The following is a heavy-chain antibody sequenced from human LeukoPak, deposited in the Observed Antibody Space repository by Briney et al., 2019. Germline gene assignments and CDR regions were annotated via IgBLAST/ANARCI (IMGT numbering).Heavy chain of an antibody. V-gene: IGHV3-48*03. CDR1: GFTFSSYE. CDR3: AREFYSSGWFDY. Sequence: GGSLRLSCAASGFTFSSYEMNWVRQAPGKGLEWVSYISSSGSTIYYADSVKGRFTISRDNAKNSLYLQMNSLIAEDTAVYYCAREFYSSGWFDYWGQGTLVTVSS. CDR2: ISSSGSTI. J-gene: IGHJ4*02. D-gene: IGHD6-19*01.